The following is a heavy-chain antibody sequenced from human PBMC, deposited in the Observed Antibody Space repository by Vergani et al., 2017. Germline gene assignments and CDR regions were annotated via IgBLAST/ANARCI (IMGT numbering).Heavy chain of an antibody. D-gene: IGHD2/OR15-2a*01. CDR1: GFTFSNSA. CDR2: ISGPGLST. J-gene: IGHJ4*01. V-gene: IGHV3-23*01. Sequence: EVHLLESGGGLVQSGGSLGLSCAASGFTFSNSAVSWVRQAPGRGLAWVSSISGPGLSTYYAESVKGRFSISRDNSKNTVFLQMHSLRAEDTAIYYCVXEKIDLGSYFFDSWGHGILVTVSS. CDR3: VXEKIDLGSYFFDS.